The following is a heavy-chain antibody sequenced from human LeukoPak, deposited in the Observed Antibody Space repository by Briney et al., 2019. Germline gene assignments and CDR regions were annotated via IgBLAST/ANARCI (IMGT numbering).Heavy chain of an antibody. CDR1: GYSFTSYW. CDR2: IYPGDSDT. D-gene: IGHD4-17*01. CDR3: ARFNTGPPTSFSSTTGGFDY. J-gene: IGHJ4*02. Sequence: RGESLKISCKGSGYSFTSYWIGWVRQMPGKGLEWMGIIYPGDSDTRYSPSFQGQVTISADKSISTAYLQWSRLKASDTAMYYCARFNTGPPTSFSSTTGGFDYWGQGTLVTVSS. V-gene: IGHV5-51*01.